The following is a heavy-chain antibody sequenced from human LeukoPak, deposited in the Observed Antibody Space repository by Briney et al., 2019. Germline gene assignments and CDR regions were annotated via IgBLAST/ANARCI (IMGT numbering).Heavy chain of an antibody. Sequence: ASVKVSCKSSGYTFSSYDINWVRQATGQGLEWMGWMNPNSGNTGCAQKFQGRVTITADKSTSTAYMELSSLRSEDTAVYYCARDQTGAGDLEAYYYYYMDVWGKGTTVTVSS. D-gene: IGHD7-27*01. J-gene: IGHJ6*03. CDR1: GYTFSSYD. V-gene: IGHV1-8*01. CDR3: ARDQTGAGDLEAYYYYYMDV. CDR2: MNPNSGNT.